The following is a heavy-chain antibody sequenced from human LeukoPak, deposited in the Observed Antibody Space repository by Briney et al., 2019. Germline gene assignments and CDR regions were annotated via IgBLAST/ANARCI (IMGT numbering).Heavy chain of an antibody. CDR2: IYHSGST. V-gene: IGHV4-38-2*02. CDR3: AREGTDYYDSSGYYWSDY. Sequence: TSETLSLTCTVSSYSISSGYYWGWIRQPPGKGLEWIGSIYHSGSTNYNPSLKSRVTISVDTSKNQFSLKLSSVTAADTAVYHCAREGTDYYDSSGYYWSDYWGQGTLVTVSS. CDR1: SYSISSGYY. J-gene: IGHJ4*02. D-gene: IGHD3-22*01.